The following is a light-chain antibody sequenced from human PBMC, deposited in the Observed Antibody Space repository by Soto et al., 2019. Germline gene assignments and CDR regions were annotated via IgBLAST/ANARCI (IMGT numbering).Light chain of an antibody. CDR1: SSDIGAFNY. V-gene: IGLV2-14*01. CDR3: CSYAGSSYYV. CDR2: GVT. Sequence: QSALTQPASVSGSPGQSITISCTGSSSDIGAFNYVAWYQQHPGKAPKLIIHGVTNRPSGVSSRFSGSKSDYTASLTISGLQAEDEADYYCCSYAGSSYYVFGSGTKVTVL. J-gene: IGLJ1*01.